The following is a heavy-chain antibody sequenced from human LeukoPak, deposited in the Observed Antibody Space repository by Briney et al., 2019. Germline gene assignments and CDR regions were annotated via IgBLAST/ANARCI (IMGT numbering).Heavy chain of an antibody. J-gene: IGHJ4*02. CDR1: GFTFSSYE. D-gene: IGHD2-15*01. CDR3: ASGRGVYCSGGSCSYFDY. CDR2: ISSSGSTI. Sequence: GGSLRLSCAASGFTFSSYEMNRVRQAPGKGLEWVSYISSSGSTIYYADSVKGRFTISRDNAKNSLYLQMNSLRAEDTAVYYCASGRGVYCSGGSCSYFDYWGQGTLVTVSS. V-gene: IGHV3-48*03.